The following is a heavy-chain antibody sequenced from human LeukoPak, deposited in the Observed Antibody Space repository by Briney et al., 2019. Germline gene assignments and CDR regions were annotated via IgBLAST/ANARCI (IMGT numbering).Heavy chain of an antibody. CDR1: GYTFTSYD. J-gene: IGHJ4*02. Sequence: ASVKVSCKASGYTFTSYDINWVRQATGQGLEWMGWMNPNSGNTGYAQKFQGRVTITRNTSISTAYMELRSLRSDDTAVYYCARVPNWVLYFDYWGQGTLVTVSS. V-gene: IGHV1-8*03. D-gene: IGHD7-27*01. CDR3: ARVPNWVLYFDY. CDR2: MNPNSGNT.